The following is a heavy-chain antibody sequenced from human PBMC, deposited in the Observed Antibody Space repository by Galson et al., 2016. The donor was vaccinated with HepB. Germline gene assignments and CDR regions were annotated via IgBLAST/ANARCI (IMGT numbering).Heavy chain of an antibody. V-gene: IGHV3-33*01. Sequence: SLRLSCAASGFTFNSFAMHWVRQAPGKGLEWVAVIWYDGFNKFYADSVKGRFTISGDKSNNTLYLQMKSLRAEDTAVYYCARDPYNTGLLYFDYWGQGVLVTVSS. CDR2: IWYDGFNK. CDR3: ARDPYNTGLLYFDY. CDR1: GFTFNSFA. D-gene: IGHD2-8*02. J-gene: IGHJ4*02.